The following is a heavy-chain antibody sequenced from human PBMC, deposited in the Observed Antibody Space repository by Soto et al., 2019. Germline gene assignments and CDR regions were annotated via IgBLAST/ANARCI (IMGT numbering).Heavy chain of an antibody. CDR2: IYPGDYKT. CDR1: GYRFTSYW. D-gene: IGHD3-22*01. V-gene: IGHV5-51*01. CDR3: ARPYFYDGSAYQFDY. Sequence: VESLTTSCMGSGYRFTSYWIAWVLQMPGKGLEWMGMIYPGDYKTKYSRSFQGQVTISADKSISTAYLLWSSLKASDTAMYYCARPYFYDGSAYQFDYWGQGSLVTVSS. J-gene: IGHJ4*02.